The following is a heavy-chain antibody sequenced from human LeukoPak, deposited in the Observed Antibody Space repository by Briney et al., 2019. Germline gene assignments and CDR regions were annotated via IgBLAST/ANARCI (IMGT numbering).Heavy chain of an antibody. CDR1: GFTFSSYW. Sequence: GGSLRLSCAASGFTFSSYWMSWVRQAPGKGLEWVANIKQDGSEKYYVDSVKGRFTISRDNAKNSLYLQMNSLRAEDTAVYYCARDFGFLGGWASYYYYGMDVWGQGTTVTVSS. V-gene: IGHV3-7*01. CDR3: ARDFGFLGGWASYYYYGMDV. D-gene: IGHD6-19*01. J-gene: IGHJ6*02. CDR2: IKQDGSEK.